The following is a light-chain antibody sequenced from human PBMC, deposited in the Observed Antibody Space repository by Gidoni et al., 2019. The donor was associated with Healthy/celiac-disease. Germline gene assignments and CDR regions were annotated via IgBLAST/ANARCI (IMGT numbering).Light chain of an antibody. CDR3: QQYDNLPP. J-gene: IGKJ3*01. CDR1: QDSSNY. Sequence: DIQMTQSPSSLSASVGDRVTITCQASQDSSNYLNWYQQKPGKAPKLLIYDASNLETGVPSRFSGSGSGTDFTFTISSLQPEDIATYYCQQYDNLPPFGPGTKVDIK. CDR2: DAS. V-gene: IGKV1-33*01.